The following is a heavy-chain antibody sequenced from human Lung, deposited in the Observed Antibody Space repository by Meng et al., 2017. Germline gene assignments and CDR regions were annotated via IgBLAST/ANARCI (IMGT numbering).Heavy chain of an antibody. J-gene: IGHJ4*02. Sequence: QVHLQQSGPGLVKPSQPLSPTCAISGDSVSSNSAAWNWIRQSPSRGLECLGRTNYRSKWYNGYAVSVRSRITINPDTSKNQFSLQLNSVTPEDTAVYYCARSQQWLDSWGQGTLVTVSS. V-gene: IGHV6-1*01. CDR3: ARSQQWLDS. D-gene: IGHD6-19*01. CDR2: TNYRSKWYN. CDR1: GDSVSSNSAA.